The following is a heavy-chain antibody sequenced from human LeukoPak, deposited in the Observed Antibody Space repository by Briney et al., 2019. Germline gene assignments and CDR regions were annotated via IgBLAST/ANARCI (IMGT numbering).Heavy chain of an antibody. CDR2: VYHSGDT. CDR3: ERHFSRGWTYHYGMDV. Sequence: PSETLSLTCAVSGGSISTDSYYSGWIRRPPGKGLEWIASVYHSGDTYYSSSLKSRVTISVNTSKNQFSLTMTSVTAADTAVYYCERHFSRGWTYHYGMDVWGQGTTVTVSS. V-gene: IGHV4-39*01. J-gene: IGHJ6*02. D-gene: IGHD6-19*01. CDR1: GGSISTDSYY.